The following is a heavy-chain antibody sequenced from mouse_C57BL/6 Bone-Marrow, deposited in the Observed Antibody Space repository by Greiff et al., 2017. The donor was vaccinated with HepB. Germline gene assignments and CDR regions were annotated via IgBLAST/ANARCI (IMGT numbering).Heavy chain of an antibody. CDR1: GYSITSGYD. V-gene: IGHV3-1*01. D-gene: IGHD1-1*01. CDR3: ARGDFTTVVATNGYFDV. J-gene: IGHJ1*03. CDR2: ISYSGST. Sequence: ESGPGMVKPSQSLSLTCTVTGYSITSGYDWHWIRHFPGNKLEWMGYISYSGSTNYNPSLKSRISITHDTSKNHFFLKLNSVTTEDTATYYCARGDFTTVVATNGYFDVWGTGTTVTVSS.